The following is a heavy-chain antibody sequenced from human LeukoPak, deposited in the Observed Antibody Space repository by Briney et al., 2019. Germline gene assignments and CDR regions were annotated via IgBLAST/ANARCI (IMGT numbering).Heavy chain of an antibody. CDR2: MNPNSRGT. D-gene: IGHD3-16*02. Sequence: ASVKVSCKASGYTLTGYYMHWVRQAPGQGLEWMGWMNPNSRGTKYAQKFQGRVTMTRDTSISTAYMELSRLRSDDTAMYYCARDKLGLGELSLYDQWGQGTLVTVFS. CDR3: ARDKLGLGELSLYDQ. J-gene: IGHJ5*02. CDR1: GYTLTGYY. V-gene: IGHV1-2*02.